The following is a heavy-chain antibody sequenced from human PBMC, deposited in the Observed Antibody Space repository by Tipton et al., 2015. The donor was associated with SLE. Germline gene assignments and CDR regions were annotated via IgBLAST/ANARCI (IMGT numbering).Heavy chain of an antibody. Sequence: LRLSCEASGFTFDDHGMSWVRQAPGKGLEWIGEINHGGSTNYNPSLKSRVTISVDTSKNQFSLKLSSVTAADTAVYYCAQAHLWGSYRYASDIWGQGTMVTVSS. CDR3: AQAHLWGSYRYASDI. CDR2: INHGGST. CDR1: GFTFDDHG. V-gene: IGHV4-34*08. D-gene: IGHD3-16*02. J-gene: IGHJ3*02.